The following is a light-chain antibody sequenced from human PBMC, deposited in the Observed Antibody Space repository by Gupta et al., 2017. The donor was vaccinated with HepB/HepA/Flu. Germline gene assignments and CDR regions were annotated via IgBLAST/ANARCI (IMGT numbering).Light chain of an antibody. CDR1: SSDVGGYNY. CDR2: DVS. Sequence: QPALTQPTSVSGSPGQSSTISCTGTSSDVGGYNYVSWYQQPPGKAPKIMIYDVSNRPSGVSNRFSGSKSGNTASPTISGLQAEDEADYYCRSYTSSSTLDVFGTGTKLTVL. V-gene: IGLV2-14*01. J-gene: IGLJ1*01. CDR3: RSYTSSSTLDV.